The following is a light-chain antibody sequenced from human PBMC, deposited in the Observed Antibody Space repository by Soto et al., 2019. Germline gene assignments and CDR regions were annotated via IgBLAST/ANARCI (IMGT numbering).Light chain of an antibody. J-gene: IGKJ1*01. Sequence: QSPSALSMSVLEIVTLPFLASQGISTFLNWYQQKPGKAPRLLIYGAFKWATGVPDRFSGSGAETDFTLTITRLEPEDFGMYYCQQSYTTPRTFGQGTKVDIK. CDR3: QQSYTTPRT. CDR1: QGISTF. V-gene: IGKV3D-11*01. CDR2: GAF.